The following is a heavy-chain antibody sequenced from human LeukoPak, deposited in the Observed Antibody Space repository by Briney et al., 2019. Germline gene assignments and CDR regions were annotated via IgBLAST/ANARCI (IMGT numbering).Heavy chain of an antibody. V-gene: IGHV6-1*01. D-gene: IGHD1-1*01. CDR1: GDSVSSNSAA. Sequence: SQTLSLTCAISGDSVSSNSAAWNWIRQSPSRGLEWLGRIYYRSKWNTDYAVSVKSRITINPDTSRNQFSLQLNSVTPEDAAVYYCVRVGMATKYYFDYWGQGTLVTVSS. J-gene: IGHJ4*02. CDR3: VRVGMATKYYFDY. CDR2: IYYRSKWNT.